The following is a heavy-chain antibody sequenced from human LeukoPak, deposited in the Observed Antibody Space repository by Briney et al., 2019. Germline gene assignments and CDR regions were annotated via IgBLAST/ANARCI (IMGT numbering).Heavy chain of an antibody. J-gene: IGHJ4*02. CDR3: AKSDHGTAMVSAFDY. CDR2: ISSSGSTI. D-gene: IGHD5-18*01. CDR1: GFTFSDYY. V-gene: IGHV3-11*04. Sequence: GGSLRLSCAASGFTFSDYYMSWIRQAPGKGLEWVSYISSSGSTIYYADSVKGRFTISRDNSKNTLYLQMNSLRAEDTAVYYCAKSDHGTAMVSAFDYWGQGTLVTVSS.